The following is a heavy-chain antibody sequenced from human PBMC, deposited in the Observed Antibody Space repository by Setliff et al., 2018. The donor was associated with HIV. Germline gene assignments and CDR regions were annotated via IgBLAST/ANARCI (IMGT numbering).Heavy chain of an antibody. CDR1: GFTFSDYT. Sequence: GGSLRLSCAASGFTFSDYTISWVRQAPGKGPECVSSISTSSGSTKYYADSVKGRFTISRDNAKNSLYLQMNSLRAEDTAVYYCARARAFYYDNRADNWFVPWGQGTLVTVSS. V-gene: IGHV3-11*04. CDR3: ARARAFYYDNRADNWFVP. CDR2: ISTSSGSTK. J-gene: IGHJ5*02. D-gene: IGHD3-22*01.